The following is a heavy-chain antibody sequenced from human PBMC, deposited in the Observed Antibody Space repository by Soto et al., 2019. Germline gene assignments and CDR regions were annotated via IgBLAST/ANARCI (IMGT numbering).Heavy chain of an antibody. CDR1: GYTFTSYD. D-gene: IGHD2-15*01. Sequence: ASVKVSCKASGYTFTSYDINWVRQATGQGLEWMGWMNPNSGNTGYAQKFQGRVTMTRNTSISTAYMELSSLRSEDTAVYYCARNYCSGGSCYSVVGFDYWGQGTLVTVSS. CDR3: ARNYCSGGSCYSVVGFDY. CDR2: MNPNSGNT. V-gene: IGHV1-8*01. J-gene: IGHJ4*02.